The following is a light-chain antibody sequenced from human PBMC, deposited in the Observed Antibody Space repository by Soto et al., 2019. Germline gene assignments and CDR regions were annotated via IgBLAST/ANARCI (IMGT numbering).Light chain of an antibody. CDR2: GAS. CDR1: QGVSTN. V-gene: IGKV3-15*01. Sequence: ETLMTQSPATLSVSPGERATLSCRASQGVSTNLAWYQQKPGQAPRLLIYGASTRATGIPARFSGSGSGTEFTLTISSLQSEDFAVYYCQQYHNWPPLFTFGPGTKVDIK. CDR3: QQYHNWPPLFT. J-gene: IGKJ3*01.